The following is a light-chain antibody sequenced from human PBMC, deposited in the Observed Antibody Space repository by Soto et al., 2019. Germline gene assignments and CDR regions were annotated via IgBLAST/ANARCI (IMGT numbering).Light chain of an antibody. CDR3: QQYDSSPWT. CDR2: GAL. V-gene: IGKV3-20*01. Sequence: EIVLTQSPGTLSLSPGERATLSCRASQSVSSSYLAWYQQKPGQAPRLLIYGALSRATGIPDRFSGSGSGTDFTLTISRLEPEDFAVYYCQQYDSSPWTFGQGTKVEIK. CDR1: QSVSSSY. J-gene: IGKJ1*01.